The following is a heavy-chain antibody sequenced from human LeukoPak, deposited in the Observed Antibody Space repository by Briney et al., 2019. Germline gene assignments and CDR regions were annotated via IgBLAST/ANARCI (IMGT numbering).Heavy chain of an antibody. CDR1: GGSISSSSYY. CDR3: ARRLSGIDY. Sequence: SETLSLTCTVSGGSISSSSYYWGWIRQPPGKGLEWIGCIYYSGSTYYNPSLKSRVTISVDTSKNQFSLKLSSVTAADTAVYYCARRLSGIDYWGQGTLVTVSS. D-gene: IGHD1-26*01. V-gene: IGHV4-39*01. CDR2: IYYSGST. J-gene: IGHJ4*02.